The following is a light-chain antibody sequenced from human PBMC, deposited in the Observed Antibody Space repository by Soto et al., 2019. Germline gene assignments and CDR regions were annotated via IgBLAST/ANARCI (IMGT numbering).Light chain of an antibody. CDR3: SSYTGSSTPYV. J-gene: IGLJ1*01. Sequence: QSALTQPASVSGSPGQSITISCTGTSSDVGGYNYVSWYQQHPGKAPKLMIYDVSSRPSGVSNRFSGAKSGNTASLTISGLQTEDEADYYCSSYTGSSTPYVFGTGTKLTVL. CDR1: SSDVGGYNY. V-gene: IGLV2-14*01. CDR2: DVS.